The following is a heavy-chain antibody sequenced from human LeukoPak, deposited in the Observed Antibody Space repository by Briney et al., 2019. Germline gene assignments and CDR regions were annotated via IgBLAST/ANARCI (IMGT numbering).Heavy chain of an antibody. CDR2: ISGSGGNT. CDR1: GFTFNNYG. V-gene: IGHV3-23*01. J-gene: IGHJ4*02. Sequence: SGGSLRLSCAASGFTFNNYGMSWVRQAPGKGLEWVSGISGSGGNTYYRDSVKGRFTISRDNLKNTLHLQMNSLRAEDTAVYYCTKIWNPITMVRGVIDYWGQGTLVTVSS. D-gene: IGHD3-10*01. CDR3: TKIWNPITMVRGVIDY.